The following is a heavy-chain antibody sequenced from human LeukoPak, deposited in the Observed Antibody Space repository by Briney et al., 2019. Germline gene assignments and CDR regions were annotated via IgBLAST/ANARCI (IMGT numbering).Heavy chain of an antibody. Sequence: GGSLRLSCAASGFTFSSYAMSWVRQAPGKGLEWASSISGSGGSTYYADSVKGRFTISRDNSKNTLYLQMNSLRAEDTAVYYCAKTPVATIRYFDYWGQGTLVTVSS. CDR1: GFTFSSYA. CDR2: ISGSGGST. J-gene: IGHJ4*02. D-gene: IGHD5-12*01. V-gene: IGHV3-23*01. CDR3: AKTPVATIRYFDY.